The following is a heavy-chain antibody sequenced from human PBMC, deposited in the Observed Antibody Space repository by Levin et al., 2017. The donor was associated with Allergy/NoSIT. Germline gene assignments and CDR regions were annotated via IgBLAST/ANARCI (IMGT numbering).Heavy chain of an antibody. D-gene: IGHD6-6*01. CDR2: INSDGSST. J-gene: IGHJ3*02. CDR3: ARGSIAARGDACDI. CDR1: GFTFSSYW. V-gene: IGHV3-74*01. Sequence: GESLKISCAASGFTFSSYWMHWVRQAPGKGLVCVSRINSDGSSTSYADSVKGRLTISRDNAKNTLYPQMNSLRAEDTAIYYCARGSIAARGDACDIWGQGTMVTVSS.